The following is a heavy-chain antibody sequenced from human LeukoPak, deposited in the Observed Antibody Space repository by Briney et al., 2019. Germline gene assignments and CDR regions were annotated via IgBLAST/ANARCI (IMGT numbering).Heavy chain of an antibody. V-gene: IGHV4-59*08. Sequence: SETLSLTCAVYGGSFSGYYWSWIRQPPGKGLEWIGFIDDSGGTNYNSSLKSRVTISVDTSKNQFSLKLSSVTAADTAVYYCARILVGATFDCWGQGTLVTVSS. CDR3: ARILVGATFDC. D-gene: IGHD1-26*01. CDR1: GGSFSGYY. J-gene: IGHJ4*02. CDR2: IDDSGGT.